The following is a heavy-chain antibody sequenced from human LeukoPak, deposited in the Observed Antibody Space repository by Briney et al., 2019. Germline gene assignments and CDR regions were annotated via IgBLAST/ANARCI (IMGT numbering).Heavy chain of an antibody. Sequence: GRSLTLSCAAPGFTFNSYAMHWVRQPQGKGLEYVSAIRDYGGRTPYANSLNGRLTISTENPKNTLYLQMGSLRIDEPAVYYCARGSNDDYWGQGTLVTVSA. J-gene: IGHJ4*02. CDR3: ARGSNDDY. CDR2: IRDYGGRT. V-gene: IGHV3-64*01. D-gene: IGHD1-1*01. CDR1: GFTFNSYA.